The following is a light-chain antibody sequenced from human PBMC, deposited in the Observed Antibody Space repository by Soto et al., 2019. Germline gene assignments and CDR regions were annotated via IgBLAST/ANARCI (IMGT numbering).Light chain of an antibody. CDR3: QQYGSSPLT. V-gene: IGKV3-20*01. CDR2: GAS. J-gene: IGKJ4*01. CDR1: QSVCSSY. Sequence: EIVLTQSPGTLSLSPGERTTLSCRASQSVCSSYLAWYQQKPGQAPRLLIYGASSRATGIPDRFSGSGSGTDFTLTISRLEPEDFAVYYCQQYGSSPLTFGGGTKVDIK.